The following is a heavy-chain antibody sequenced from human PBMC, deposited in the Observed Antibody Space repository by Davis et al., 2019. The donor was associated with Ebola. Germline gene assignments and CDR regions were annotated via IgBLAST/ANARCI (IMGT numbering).Heavy chain of an antibody. CDR1: GYSFTNNW. CDR3: TRSISYRGSNSDY. Sequence: GESLKISCKASGYSFTNNWIAWVRQMPGKGLEWMGLIYPGDSDTTYSPAFQGQVTISVDKSVNTAYLQWSSLKASDTAMYYCTRSISYRGSNSDYWGQGTLVTVSS. V-gene: IGHV5-51*01. D-gene: IGHD4-23*01. CDR2: IYPGDSDT. J-gene: IGHJ4*02.